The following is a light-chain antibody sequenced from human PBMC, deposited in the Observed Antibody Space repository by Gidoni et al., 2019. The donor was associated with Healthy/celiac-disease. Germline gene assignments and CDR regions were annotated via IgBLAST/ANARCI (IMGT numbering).Light chain of an antibody. V-gene: IGKV3-11*01. CDR2: DAS. CDR1: QSVSSY. CDR3: QQRSNWPPLVT. J-gene: IGKJ5*01. Sequence: EIVLTQSPATLSLSPGERATLSCRASQSVSSYLAWYQQKPGQAPRLLIYDASNRATGIPARFRGSGSGTDFTLTISSLEPEDFAVYYCQQRSNWPPLVTFGQGTRLEIK.